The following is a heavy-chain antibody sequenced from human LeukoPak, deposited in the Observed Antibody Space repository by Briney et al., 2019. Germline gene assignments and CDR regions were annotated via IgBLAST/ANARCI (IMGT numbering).Heavy chain of an antibody. D-gene: IGHD2-21*02. CDR2: IYYSGST. Sequence: SETLSLTCTVSGGSVSSGSYYWSWIRQPPGKGLEWIGYIYYSGSTNYNPSPKSRVTISVDTSKNQFSLKLSSVTAADTAVYYCARDGGDRGLPFDYWGQGTLVTVSS. V-gene: IGHV4-61*01. CDR3: ARDGGDRGLPFDY. CDR1: GGSVSSGSYY. J-gene: IGHJ4*02.